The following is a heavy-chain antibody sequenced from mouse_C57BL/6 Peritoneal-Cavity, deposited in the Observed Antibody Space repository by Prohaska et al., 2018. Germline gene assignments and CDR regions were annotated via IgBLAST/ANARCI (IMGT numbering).Heavy chain of an antibody. Sequence: MSCKASGYTFTSYTMHWVKQRPGQCLEWSGYINPSSGYTKYNQKFKDKATLTADKSSSTAYMQLSSLTSEDAAVYYCARSDITTVVADYWGQGTTLTVSS. D-gene: IGHD1-1*01. CDR3: ARSDITTVVADY. CDR2: INPSSGYT. CDR1: GYTFTSYT. V-gene: IGHV1-4*01. J-gene: IGHJ2*01.